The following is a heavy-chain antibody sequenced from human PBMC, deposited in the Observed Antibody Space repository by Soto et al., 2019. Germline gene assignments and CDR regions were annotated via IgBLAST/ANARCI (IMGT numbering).Heavy chain of an antibody. CDR3: ARDLLQYDFWSGPDAFDI. V-gene: IGHV3-30-3*01. CDR1: GFTFSSYA. CDR2: ISYDGSNK. D-gene: IGHD3-3*01. J-gene: IGHJ3*02. Sequence: QVQLVESGGGVVQPGRSLRLSCAASGFTFSSYAMHWVRQAPGKGLEWVAVISYDGSNKYYADSVKGRFTISRDNSKNTLYLQMNSLRDEDTAVYYCARDLLQYDFWSGPDAFDIWGQGTMVTVSS.